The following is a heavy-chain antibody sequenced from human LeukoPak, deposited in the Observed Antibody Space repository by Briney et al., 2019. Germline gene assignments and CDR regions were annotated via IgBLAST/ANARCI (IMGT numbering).Heavy chain of an antibody. CDR1: GFTFSSYG. Sequence: GGSLRLSCAASGFTFSSYGMNWVRQAPGKGLEWVSSISSSSSYIYYADSVKGRFTISRDNAKNSLYLQMNSLRAEDTAVYYCARDVTEYYYDSSGYRSPYYYYGMDVWGQGTTVTVSS. CDR2: ISSSSSYI. J-gene: IGHJ6*02. D-gene: IGHD3-22*01. V-gene: IGHV3-21*01. CDR3: ARDVTEYYYDSSGYRSPYYYYGMDV.